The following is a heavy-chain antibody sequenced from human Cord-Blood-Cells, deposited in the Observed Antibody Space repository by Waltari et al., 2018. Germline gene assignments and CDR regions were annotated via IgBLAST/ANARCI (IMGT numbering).Heavy chain of an antibody. CDR3: ARAPLPDYCDYFDY. CDR1: GYTFTGYY. D-gene: IGHD4-17*01. V-gene: IGHV1-2*02. J-gene: IGHJ4*02. Sequence: VQLVQSGAQVKKPGSSVTVSCKAYGYTFTGYYMHRVRQAPGQGLEWMGWINRNRGGTNYAQKFQGSVTMTRDTAVSTAYMELSRLRSDDTAVYYCARAPLPDYCDYFDYLGQGTLVTVSS. CDR2: INRNRGGT.